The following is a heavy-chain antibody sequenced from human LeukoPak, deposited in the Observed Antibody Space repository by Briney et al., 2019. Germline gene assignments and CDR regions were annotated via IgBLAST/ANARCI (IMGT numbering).Heavy chain of an antibody. CDR2: IKQDGSEK. CDR3: ATRYCTISACRASSYKSFDV. CDR1: GFTFNSYW. V-gene: IGHV3-7*01. D-gene: IGHD2-8*01. J-gene: IGHJ6*04. Sequence: GGSLRLSCAASGFTFNSYWMSWVRQAPGKGLEWVANIKQDGSEKYYVDSVKGRFTISRDNAKNSLYLQLTSLRAEDTAVYYCATRYCTISACRASSYKSFDVWGKGTTVTVSS.